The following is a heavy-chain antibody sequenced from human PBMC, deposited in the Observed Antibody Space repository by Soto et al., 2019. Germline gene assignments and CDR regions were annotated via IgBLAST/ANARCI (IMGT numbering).Heavy chain of an antibody. Sequence: GGSLRLSFASSGFTFSSYGMHWVRQAPGKGLEWVAVISYDGNDKHYADSVKGRFTISRDNSKNTLYLQMNSLRAGDTAVYYCAKDRDITPRWGFYYYYGLDVWGQGTTVTVSS. D-gene: IGHD2-15*01. CDR3: AKDRDITPRWGFYYYYGLDV. CDR2: ISYDGNDK. J-gene: IGHJ6*02. V-gene: IGHV3-30*18. CDR1: GFTFSSYG.